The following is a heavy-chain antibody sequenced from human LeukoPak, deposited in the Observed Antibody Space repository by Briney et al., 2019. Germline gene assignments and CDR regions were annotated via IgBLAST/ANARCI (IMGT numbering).Heavy chain of an antibody. J-gene: IGHJ4*02. D-gene: IGHD6-13*01. CDR2: ISSSSTTI. Sequence: GGSLRLSCAASGISFSNYSMNWVRQAPGKGLEWVSYISSSSTTIYYADSVKGRFTISRDNAKNSLYLQMNSLRAEDTAVYYCARDKGIAAAGNLDYWGQGTLVTVSS. CDR3: ARDKGIAAAGNLDY. V-gene: IGHV3-48*04. CDR1: GISFSNYS.